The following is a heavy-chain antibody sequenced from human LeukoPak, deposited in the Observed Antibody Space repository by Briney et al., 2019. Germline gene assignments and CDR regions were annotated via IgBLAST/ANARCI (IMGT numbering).Heavy chain of an antibody. V-gene: IGHV3-30*03. CDR2: ISYDGSNK. CDR1: GFTFSSYW. Sequence: GGSLRLSCAASGFTFSSYWMHWVRQAPGKGLEWVAVISYDGSNKYYADSVKGRFTISRDNSKNTLYLQMNSLRAEDTAVYYCARDVSYFDYWGQGTLVTVSS. CDR3: ARDVSYFDY. J-gene: IGHJ4*02.